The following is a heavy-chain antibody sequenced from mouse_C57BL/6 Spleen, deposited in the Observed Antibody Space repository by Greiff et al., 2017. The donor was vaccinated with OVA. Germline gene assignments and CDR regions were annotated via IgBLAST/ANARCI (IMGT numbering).Heavy chain of an antibody. CDR2: INPYNGGT. D-gene: IGHD2-10*02. V-gene: IGHV1-19*01. Sequence: VQLLQSGPVLVKPADSVSMSCKVSGYSFTDYYMNWVKQSHGKSLEWIGVINPYNGGTSYNQKFKGKATLTVDKSASTAYMELNSLTAKDSAVYYWARRYGYFDVWGTGTTVTGSS. J-gene: IGHJ1*03. CDR3: ARRYGYFDV. CDR1: GYSFTDYY.